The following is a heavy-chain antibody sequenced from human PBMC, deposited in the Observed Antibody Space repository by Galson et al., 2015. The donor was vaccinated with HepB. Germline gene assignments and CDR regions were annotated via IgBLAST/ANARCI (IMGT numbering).Heavy chain of an antibody. CDR3: AREPAYCSGGSCRQ. Sequence: SLRLSCAASGFTFGSYSMNWVRQAPGKGLEWVSYISSSGSTIYYADSVKGRFTISRDNAKNSLYLQMNGLRAEDTAVYYCAREPAYCSGGSCRQWGQGTLVTVSS. D-gene: IGHD2-15*01. V-gene: IGHV3-48*04. CDR1: GFTFGSYS. CDR2: ISSSGSTI. J-gene: IGHJ4*02.